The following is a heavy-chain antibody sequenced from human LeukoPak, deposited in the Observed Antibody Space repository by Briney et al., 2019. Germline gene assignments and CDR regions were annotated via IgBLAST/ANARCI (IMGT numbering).Heavy chain of an antibody. D-gene: IGHD3-22*01. V-gene: IGHV4-30-4*08. CDR1: GGSISSGDYY. CDR3: ARVNLLYDSSGYSQYYFDY. J-gene: IGHJ4*02. Sequence: PSETLSLTCTVSGGSISSGDYYWSWIRQPPGKGLEWIGYIYYSGSTYYNPSLKSRVTISVDTSKNQFSLKLSSVTAADTAVYYCARVNLLYDSSGYSQYYFDYWGQGTLVTVSS. CDR2: IYYSGST.